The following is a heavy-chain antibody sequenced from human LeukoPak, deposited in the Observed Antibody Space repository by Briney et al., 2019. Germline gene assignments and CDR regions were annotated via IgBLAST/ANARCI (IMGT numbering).Heavy chain of an antibody. Sequence: KTSETLSLTCAVYGGSFSGYYWSWIRQPPGKGQEWIGEINHSGSTNYNPSLKSRVTISVDTSKNQFSLKLSSVTAADTAVYYCARGQGIYDYVWGSYPPLDYWGQGTLVTVSS. D-gene: IGHD3-16*02. CDR3: ARGQGIYDYVWGSYPPLDY. V-gene: IGHV4-34*01. J-gene: IGHJ4*02. CDR2: INHSGST. CDR1: GGSFSGYY.